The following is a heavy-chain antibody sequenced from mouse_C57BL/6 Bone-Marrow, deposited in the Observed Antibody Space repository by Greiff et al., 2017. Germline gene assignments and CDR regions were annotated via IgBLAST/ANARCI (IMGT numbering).Heavy chain of an antibody. Sequence: QVQLQQPGAELVKPGASVKLSCKASGYTFTSYWMQWVKQRPGQGLEWIGEIDPSDSYTNYKQKFKGKATLTVDTSSSTAYMPLSSLRSEDSAVYYGERNHYGSLSWDYWGQGTTLTGSS. CDR2: IDPSDSYT. J-gene: IGHJ2*01. CDR3: ERNHYGSLSWDY. V-gene: IGHV1-50*01. CDR1: GYTFTSYW. D-gene: IGHD1-1*01.